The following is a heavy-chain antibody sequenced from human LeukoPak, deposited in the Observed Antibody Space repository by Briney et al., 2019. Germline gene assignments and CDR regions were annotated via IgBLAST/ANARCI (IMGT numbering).Heavy chain of an antibody. CDR1: GFLFSNYW. Sequence: PGGSLRLSCAASGFLFSNYWMSWVRQAPGKGLECVAIIKQDESEKYYVDSVKGRFTISRDNAKNSLYLQMNSLRAEDTALYYCAKSRGAEYYGSGSPLDYWGQGTLVTVSS. J-gene: IGHJ4*02. V-gene: IGHV3-7*03. CDR3: AKSRGAEYYGSGSPLDY. CDR2: IKQDESEK. D-gene: IGHD3-10*01.